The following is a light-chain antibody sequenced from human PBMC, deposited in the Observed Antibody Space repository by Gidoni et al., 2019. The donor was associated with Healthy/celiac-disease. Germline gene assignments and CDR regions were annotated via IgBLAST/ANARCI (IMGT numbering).Light chain of an antibody. CDR1: SSNIGAGYD. V-gene: IGLV1-40*01. CDR2: GNS. J-gene: IGLJ2*01. CDR3: QSYDSSLSVV. Sequence: QSVLTQPPSVSRAPGQRVTISCTGSSSNIGAGYDVHWYQQLPGTDPKLLIYGNSNRPSGVPDRVSGSKSGTSASLAITGLQAEDEADYYCQSYDSSLSVVFGGGTKLTVL.